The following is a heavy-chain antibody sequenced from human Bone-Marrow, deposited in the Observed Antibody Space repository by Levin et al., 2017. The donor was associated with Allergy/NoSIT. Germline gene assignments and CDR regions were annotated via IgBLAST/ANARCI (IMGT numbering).Heavy chain of an antibody. D-gene: IGHD1-14*01. J-gene: IGHJ3*02. CDR2: ISYDGSNK. CDR1: GFTFSSYG. CDR3: ATIPENAFDI. Sequence: PGGSLRLSCAASGFTFSSYGMHWVRQAPGKGLEWVAVISYDGSNKYYADSVKGRFTISRDNSKNTLYLQMNSLRAEDTAVYYCATIPENAFDIWGQGTMVTVSS. V-gene: IGHV3-30*03.